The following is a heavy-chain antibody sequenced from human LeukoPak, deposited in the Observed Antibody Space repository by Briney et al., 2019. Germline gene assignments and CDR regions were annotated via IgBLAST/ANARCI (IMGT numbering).Heavy chain of an antibody. V-gene: IGHV4-34*01. CDR2: INHSGST. Sequence: SETLSLTCAVYGGSFSGYYWSWIRQPPGKGLEWIGEINHSGSTNYNPSLKSRVTISVDTSKNQFSLKLSSVNAAETAVYYCARESGTGTLPYDAFDIWGQATMVTVSS. CDR3: ARESGTGTLPYDAFDI. J-gene: IGHJ3*02. D-gene: IGHD1-7*01. CDR1: GGSFSGYY.